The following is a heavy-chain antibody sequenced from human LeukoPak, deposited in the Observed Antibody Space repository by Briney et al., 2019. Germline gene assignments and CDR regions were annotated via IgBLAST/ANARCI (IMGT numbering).Heavy chain of an antibody. CDR2: IYHGGNT. CDR3: ARDREYSKTWAFDY. D-gene: IGHD4-11*01. J-gene: IGHJ4*02. CDR1: GGSITSNDW. V-gene: IGHV4-4*02. Sequence: NPSETLSLTCTVSGGSITSNDWWNWVRQTPGKGLEWIGEIYHGGNTNYNPSLKSRVTISVDKSRNQFSLNLSSVTAADTAVYYCARDREYSKTWAFDYWGQGTLVTVSS.